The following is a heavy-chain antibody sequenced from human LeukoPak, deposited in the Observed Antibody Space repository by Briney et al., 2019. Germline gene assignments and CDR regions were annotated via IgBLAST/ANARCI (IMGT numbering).Heavy chain of an antibody. CDR3: ARGRGRTFDI. CDR2: INHSGST. CDR1: GGSFSGYY. J-gene: IGHJ3*02. Sequence: SETLSLTCAVYGGSFSGYYWSWIRQPPGKGLEWIGEINHSGSTNYNPSLKSRVNISVDTSKNQFSLKLSSVTAADTAVYYCARGRGRTFDIWGQGTMVTVSS. V-gene: IGHV4-34*01.